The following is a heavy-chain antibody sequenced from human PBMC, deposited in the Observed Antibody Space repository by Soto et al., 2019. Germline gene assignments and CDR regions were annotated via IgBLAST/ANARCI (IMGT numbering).Heavy chain of an antibody. CDR3: GREDYYGSGSYYNMGDYYYGMDV. D-gene: IGHD3-10*01. CDR2: IWYDGSNK. Sequence: QVQLVESGGGVVQPGKSLRLSCAASGFTFSSYGMHWVRQAPGKGLEWVAVIWYDGSNKYYADSVKGRFTISRDNSKNTLYLQMNSLRAEDTAVYYCGREDYYGSGSYYNMGDYYYGMDVWGQGTTVTVSS. V-gene: IGHV3-33*01. CDR1: GFTFSSYG. J-gene: IGHJ6*02.